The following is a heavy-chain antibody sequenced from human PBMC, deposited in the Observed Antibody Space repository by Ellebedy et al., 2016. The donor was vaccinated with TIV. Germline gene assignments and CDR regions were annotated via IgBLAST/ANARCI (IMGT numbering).Heavy chain of an antibody. CDR1: GYTFTDYY. J-gene: IGHJ4*02. CDR2: INPHSGGT. V-gene: IGHV1-2*04. CDR3: ARDGAVTTVFDY. Sequence: AASVKVSCKASGYTFTDYYIYWVRQAPGQGLEWMGWINPHSGGTNYAQKFQGWVTMTRETSISTAYMELNRLRSDDTAVYYWARDGAVTTVFDYWGQGTLVTVSS. D-gene: IGHD4-17*01.